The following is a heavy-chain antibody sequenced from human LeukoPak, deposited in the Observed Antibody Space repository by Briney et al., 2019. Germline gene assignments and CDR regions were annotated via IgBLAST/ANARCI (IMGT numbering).Heavy chain of an antibody. D-gene: IGHD6-19*01. CDR3: ARRGSSGWWGYFDY. J-gene: IGHJ4*02. Sequence: SETLSLTCTVSGDSINSFYWSWIRQPAGKGLEWIGRIYTSGSTNYSPSLKSRVTMSVDTSKNQFSLKLSSVTAADTAVYYCARRGSSGWWGYFDYWGQGTLVTVSS. CDR1: GDSINSFY. CDR2: IYTSGST. V-gene: IGHV4-4*07.